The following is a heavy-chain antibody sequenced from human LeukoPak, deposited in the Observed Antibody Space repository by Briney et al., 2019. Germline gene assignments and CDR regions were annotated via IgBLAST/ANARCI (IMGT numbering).Heavy chain of an antibody. Sequence: SETLSLTCTVSGGSISSYYWSWIRQPPGKGLEWIGYIYYSGSTNYNPSLKSRVTISVDTSKNQFSLKLSSVTAADTAVYYCARGGDYGDHFDYWGQGTLVTVSS. J-gene: IGHJ4*02. CDR1: GGSISSYY. CDR2: IYYSGST. D-gene: IGHD4-17*01. V-gene: IGHV4-59*12. CDR3: ARGGDYGDHFDY.